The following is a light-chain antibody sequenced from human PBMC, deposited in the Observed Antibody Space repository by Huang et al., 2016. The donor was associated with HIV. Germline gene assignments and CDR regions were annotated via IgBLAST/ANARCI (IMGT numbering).Light chain of an antibody. CDR3: QQYERPPDT. J-gene: IGKJ3*01. CDR1: QSVGIY. CDR2: GAS. V-gene: IGKV3-20*01. Sequence: EIVLTQSPGTLSLSQGERATLSCRASQSVGIYLAWYQQKPGQAPRLLIYGASTRVTGIPDRFSGGGSGTDFTLSISRLEPEDFAVYYCQQYERPPDTFGPGTKVNIK.